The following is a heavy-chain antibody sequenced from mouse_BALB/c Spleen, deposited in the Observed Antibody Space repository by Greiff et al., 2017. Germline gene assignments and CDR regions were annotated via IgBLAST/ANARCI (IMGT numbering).Heavy chain of an antibody. CDR2: INPDSSTI. CDR3: ARGGGLRRKAMDY. J-gene: IGHJ4*01. D-gene: IGHD2-4*01. Sequence: EVKVIESGGGLVQPGGSLKLSCAASGFDFSRYWMSWVRQAPGKGLEWIGEINPDSSTINYTPSLKDKFIISRDNAKNTLYLQMSKVRSEDTALYYCARGGGLRRKAMDYWGQGTSVTVSS. CDR1: GFDFSRYW. V-gene: IGHV4-1*02.